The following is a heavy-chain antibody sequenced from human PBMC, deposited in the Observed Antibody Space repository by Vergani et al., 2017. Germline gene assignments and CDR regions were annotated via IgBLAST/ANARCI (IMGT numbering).Heavy chain of an antibody. CDR3: ATREYGSGTHKPHYYYYYMDV. D-gene: IGHD3-10*01. CDR2: INPSGGST. Sequence: QVQLVQSGAEVKKPGASVKVSCKASGYTFTSYYMHWVRQAPGQGLEWMGIINPSGGSTSYAQKVQGRVTMTRDTSTSTVYMELSSLRSEDTAVYYCATREYGSGTHKPHYYYYYMDVWGKGTTVTVSS. CDR1: GYTFTSYY. V-gene: IGHV1-46*03. J-gene: IGHJ6*03.